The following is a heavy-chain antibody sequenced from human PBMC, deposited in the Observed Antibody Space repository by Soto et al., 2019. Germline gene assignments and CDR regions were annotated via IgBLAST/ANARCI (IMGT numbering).Heavy chain of an antibody. CDR3: ASSGWYAYSYGMDV. CDR2: IDYSGST. D-gene: IGHD6-19*01. Sequence: QVQLQESGPGLVKPSQTLSLICTVSGGSISSVGYYWSWIRQHPGKGLECIGYIDYSGSTYYNPSLKSRATIPLDTSKNQFSLKLSSVTAADTAVYYCASSGWYAYSYGMDVWGQGTTVTVSS. J-gene: IGHJ6*02. CDR1: GGSISSVGYY. V-gene: IGHV4-31*03.